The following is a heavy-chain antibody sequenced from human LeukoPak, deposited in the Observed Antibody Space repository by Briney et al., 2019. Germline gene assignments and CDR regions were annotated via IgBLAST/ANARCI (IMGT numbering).Heavy chain of an antibody. D-gene: IGHD5-18*01. CDR3: ARDLSGIAGYTYGRGIDY. Sequence: GGSLRLSCAASGFTFSSYEINWVRQAPGKGLEWVSYISSSGSTIYYADSVRGRFTISRDNAKNSLYLQMNSLRAEDTAVYYCARDLSGIAGYTYGRGIDYWGQGTLVTVSS. V-gene: IGHV3-48*03. J-gene: IGHJ4*02. CDR1: GFTFSSYE. CDR2: ISSSGSTI.